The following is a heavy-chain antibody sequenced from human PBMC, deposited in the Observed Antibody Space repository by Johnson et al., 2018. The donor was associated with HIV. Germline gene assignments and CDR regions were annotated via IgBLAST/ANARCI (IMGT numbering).Heavy chain of an antibody. CDR1: GFTFSSYG. V-gene: IGHV3-33*01. D-gene: IGHD4/OR15-4a*01. J-gene: IGHJ3*02. Sequence: QVLLVESGGGVVQPGRSLRLSCAASGFTFSSYGMHWVRQAPGKGLEWVAVIWYDGSNKYYADSVKGRFTISRDNSKNTLYLQMNSLRTEDTAVYYCAARGLWTYDAFDIWGQGTMVTVSS. CDR2: IWYDGSNK. CDR3: AARGLWTYDAFDI.